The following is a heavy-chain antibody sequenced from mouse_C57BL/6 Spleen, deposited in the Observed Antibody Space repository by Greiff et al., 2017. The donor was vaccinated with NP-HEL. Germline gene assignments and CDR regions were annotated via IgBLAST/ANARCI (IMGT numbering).Heavy chain of an antibody. J-gene: IGHJ4*01. CDR3: TTSYYGSSPYAMDY. D-gene: IGHD1-1*01. CDR2: IDPENGDT. CDR1: GFNIKDDY. Sequence: EVKLQQSGAELVRPGASVKLSCTASGFNIKDDYMHWVKQRPEQGLEWIGWIDPENGDTEYASKFQGKATITADTSSNTAYLQLSSLTSEDTAVYYCTTSYYGSSPYAMDYWGQGTSVTVSS. V-gene: IGHV14-4*01.